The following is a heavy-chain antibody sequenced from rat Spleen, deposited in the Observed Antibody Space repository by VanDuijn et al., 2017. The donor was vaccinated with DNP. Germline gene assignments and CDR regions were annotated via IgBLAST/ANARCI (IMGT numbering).Heavy chain of an antibody. V-gene: IGHV3-1*01. CDR1: GYSISTSYR. Sequence: EVQLQESGPGLLKPSQSLSLTCSVTGYSISTSYRWNWIRKFPGNKMEWIGHISYSGTTSYHPSLKSRISITRDTSKNQFFLQLSSVTTEDTATYYCARWNIGTSTLDYWGQGVMVTVSS. D-gene: IGHD1-5*01. CDR3: ARWNIGTSTLDY. CDR2: ISYSGTT. J-gene: IGHJ2*01.